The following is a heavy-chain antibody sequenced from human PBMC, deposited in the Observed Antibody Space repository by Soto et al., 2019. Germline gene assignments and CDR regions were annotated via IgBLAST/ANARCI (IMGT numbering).Heavy chain of an antibody. J-gene: IGHJ4*02. CDR2: ISYDGSNK. CDR3: AKAHARTSGYYENFDD. V-gene: IGHV3-30*18. Sequence: QVQLVESGGGVVQPGRSLRLSCAASGFTFSSYGMHWVRQAPGKGMEWVAVISYDGSNKYYADSVKGRFTISRDNSKNTLYLQMNSLRAEDTAVYYCAKAHARTSGYYENFDDWGQGPLVTVSS. CDR1: GFTFSSYG. D-gene: IGHD3-3*01.